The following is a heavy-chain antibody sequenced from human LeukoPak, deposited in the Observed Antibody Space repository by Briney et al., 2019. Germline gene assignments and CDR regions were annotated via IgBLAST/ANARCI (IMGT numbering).Heavy chain of an antibody. Sequence: GRSLRLSCAASGFTFSSYGMHWVRQAPGKGLEWVAVISYDGSNKYYADSVKGRFTISRDNSKNTLYLQMNSLRAEDTAVYYCAKDEIRYGYVGGFDYWGQGTLVPVSS. V-gene: IGHV3-30*18. CDR3: AKDEIRYGYVGGFDY. CDR1: GFTFSSYG. J-gene: IGHJ4*02. CDR2: ISYDGSNK. D-gene: IGHD5-18*01.